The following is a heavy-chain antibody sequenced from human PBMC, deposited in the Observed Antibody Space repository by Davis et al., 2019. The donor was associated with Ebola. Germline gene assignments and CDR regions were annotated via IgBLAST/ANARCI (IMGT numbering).Heavy chain of an antibody. CDR2: IKSNVDGGTT. CDR3: TAEAGISF. D-gene: IGHD3-3*02. CDR1: GFTFSNAW. Sequence: GESLKISCAASGFTFSNAWMSWVRQAPGKGLEWVGRIKSNVDGGTTDYAAPVKGRSTISRDDSKNTLYLQMNSLKTEDTAVYYCTAEAGISFWGQGTLVTVSS. J-gene: IGHJ4*02. V-gene: IGHV3-15*01.